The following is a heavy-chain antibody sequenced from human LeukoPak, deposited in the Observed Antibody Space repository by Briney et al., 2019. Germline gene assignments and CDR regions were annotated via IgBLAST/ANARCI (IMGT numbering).Heavy chain of an antibody. CDR2: INPSGGGT. V-gene: IGHV1-46*01. J-gene: IGHJ4*02. Sequence: ASVKVSCKASGYTFSSYYIHWVRQAPGQGLEWMGMINPSGGGTSYGQKFQGRVTMTTDTSTSTVYMELSSLRSEDTAVYSCARGNGSWAPLSYWGQGTLVTVSS. CDR1: GYTFSSYY. CDR3: ARGNGSWAPLSY. D-gene: IGHD7-27*01.